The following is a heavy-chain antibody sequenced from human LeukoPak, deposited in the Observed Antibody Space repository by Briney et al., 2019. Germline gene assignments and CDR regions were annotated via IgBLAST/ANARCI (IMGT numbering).Heavy chain of an antibody. J-gene: IGHJ1*01. CDR3: ARRLLGYCSGGSCYSGYFQH. CDR2: INHSGST. V-gene: IGHV4-59*12. D-gene: IGHD2-15*01. Sequence: SETLSLTCTVSGGSISSYYWRWIRQPAGKGLEWVGYINHSGSTNSNPSLKSRVTISVDTSKNQFSLKLSSVTAADTAVYYCARRLLGYCSGGSCYSGYFQHWGQGTMVTVSS. CDR1: GGSISSYY.